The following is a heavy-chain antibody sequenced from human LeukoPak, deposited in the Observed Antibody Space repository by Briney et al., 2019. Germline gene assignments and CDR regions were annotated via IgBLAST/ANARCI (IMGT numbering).Heavy chain of an antibody. CDR3: AREDSSGYSVDAFDI. D-gene: IGHD3-22*01. CDR2: IYYSGST. J-gene: IGHJ3*02. Sequence: SETLSLTCTVSGGSISSYYWSWIRQPPGKGLEWIGYIYYSGSTNYNPSLKSRVTISVDTSKNQFSLKLSSVTAADTAVYYCAREDSSGYSVDAFDIWGQGTMVTVSS. V-gene: IGHV4-59*01. CDR1: GGSISSYY.